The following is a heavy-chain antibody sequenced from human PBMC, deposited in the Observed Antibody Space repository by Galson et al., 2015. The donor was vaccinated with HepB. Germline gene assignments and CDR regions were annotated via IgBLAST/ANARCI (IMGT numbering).Heavy chain of an antibody. CDR2: IIPIFGTA. D-gene: IGHD2-15*01. Sequence: SVKVSCKASGGTFSSYAISWVRQSPGQGLEWMGGIIPIFGTANYAQKFQGRVTITADESTSPAYMELSSLRSEDTAVYYCARVRGGSWDFDYWGQGTLVTVSS. V-gene: IGHV1-69*13. J-gene: IGHJ4*02. CDR1: GGTFSSYA. CDR3: ARVRGGSWDFDY.